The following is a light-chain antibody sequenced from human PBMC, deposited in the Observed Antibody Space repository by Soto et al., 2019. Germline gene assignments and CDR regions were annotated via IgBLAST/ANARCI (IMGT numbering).Light chain of an antibody. CDR1: QSIDSW. Sequence: DIPMTQFPSTLSASVGDRVTITCRASQSIDSWVAWYQQKPGKAPKLLIFKASILQSGVPSRFSGSGSGAEFTLTISSMEPDDLATYYCQQYASYSSLTFGGGTKVGIK. CDR2: KAS. J-gene: IGKJ4*01. V-gene: IGKV1-5*03. CDR3: QQYASYSSLT.